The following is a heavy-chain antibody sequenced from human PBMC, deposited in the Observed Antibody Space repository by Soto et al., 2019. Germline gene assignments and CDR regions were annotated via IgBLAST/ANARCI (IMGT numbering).Heavy chain of an antibody. V-gene: IGHV2-5*02. CDR2: MYRGDDK. Sequence: QITLKESGPTLVRPTQTLTLTCTFSGFPLSTGGVGVGWFRQPPGKALEWLALMYRGDDKRYSPSLKSRLTITEDNSKNHMVLTMTNMDPVDTATYYCAHTAASGGYWESFDFWGQGILVTVSS. J-gene: IGHJ4*02. CDR1: GFPLSTGGVG. D-gene: IGHD2-21*02. CDR3: AHTAASGGYWESFDF.